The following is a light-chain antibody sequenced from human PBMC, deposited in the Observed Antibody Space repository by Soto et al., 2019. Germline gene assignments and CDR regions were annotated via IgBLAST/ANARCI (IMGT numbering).Light chain of an antibody. Sequence: QSVLTQPPSASGTPGQRVTISCSGSSSNIGSNYVYWYQQLPGTAPKLLIYRNNQRPSGVPDRFSGSKSGTSASLATSGLRSEDEADYYCAAWDDSLRWVFGGGTKLTVL. CDR1: SSNIGSNY. J-gene: IGLJ3*02. CDR2: RNN. CDR3: AAWDDSLRWV. V-gene: IGLV1-47*01.